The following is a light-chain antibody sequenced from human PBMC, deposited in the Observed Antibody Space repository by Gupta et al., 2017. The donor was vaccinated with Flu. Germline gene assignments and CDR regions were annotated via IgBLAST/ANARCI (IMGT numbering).Light chain of an antibody. CDR1: QSVSSN. V-gene: IGKV3-15*01. J-gene: IGKJ1*01. CDR2: GAP. CDR3: QQYNNWPPAGT. Sequence: EIVMTQSPATLSVSPGERATLSCRASQSVSSNLAWSQQKPGQAPRLLIYGAPTRATGIPARFSVSGSGTEFTLTISSLQSEDFAVYYCQQYNNWPPAGTFGQGTKVEIK.